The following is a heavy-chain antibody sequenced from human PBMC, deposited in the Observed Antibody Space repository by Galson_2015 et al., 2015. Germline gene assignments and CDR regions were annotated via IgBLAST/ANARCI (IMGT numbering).Heavy chain of an antibody. CDR3: ARAPLRDSGDCLDY. V-gene: IGHV3-53*01. Sequence: SLRLSCAASGFTVATHYMSWVRQAPGKGLEGVSVIYSDGSSFYGDSVTGRFAISRDSSKNALYLQMNSLRAEATAVYYCARAPLRDSGDCLDYWGQGALVTVSS. CDR2: IYSDGSS. CDR1: GFTVATHY. D-gene: IGHD4-17*01. J-gene: IGHJ4*02.